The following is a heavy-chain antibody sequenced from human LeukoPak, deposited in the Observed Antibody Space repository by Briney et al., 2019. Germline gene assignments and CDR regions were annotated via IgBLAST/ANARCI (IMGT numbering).Heavy chain of an antibody. J-gene: IGHJ3*02. CDR1: GFTFSSNY. CDR2: MYSGGYT. CDR3: ARWVSTSYDAFDI. D-gene: IGHD6-6*01. Sequence: GGSLRLSCAASGFTFSSNYMSWVRQAPGKGLEWVSVMYSGGYTYYADSVSGRFTISRDNSKNTLYLQMNSLRAEDTAIYYCARWVSTSYDAFDIWGQGTMVTVSS. V-gene: IGHV3-66*01.